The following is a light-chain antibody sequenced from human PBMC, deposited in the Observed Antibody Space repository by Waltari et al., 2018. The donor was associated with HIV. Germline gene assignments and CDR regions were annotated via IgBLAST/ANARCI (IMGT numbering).Light chain of an antibody. J-gene: IGLJ3*02. V-gene: IGLV2-23*02. CDR1: WSDIGSYDL. CDR2: DVN. Sequence: QSALTQPASVSGSPGQSITLSCSGTWSDIGSYDLVSWYQHFPGKAPKRILYDVNERPSGVSPRYSGSKSGNTASLVISGLQSEAEADYYCCSYAGSGTFVVFGGGTRLTV. CDR3: CSYAGSGTFVV.